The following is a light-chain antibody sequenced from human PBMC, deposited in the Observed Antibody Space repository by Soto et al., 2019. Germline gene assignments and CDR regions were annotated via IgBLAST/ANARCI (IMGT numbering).Light chain of an antibody. J-gene: IGKJ5*01. CDR2: GAS. CDR3: QQYGSSSIT. Sequence: EIVLTQSPATLSLSPGERATLSCWASQSVSSYLAWYQQKPGQAPRLLIYGASSRATGIPDRFSGSGSGTDFTLTISRLEPEDFAVYYCQQYGSSSITFGQGTRLEIK. V-gene: IGKV3-20*01. CDR1: QSVSSY.